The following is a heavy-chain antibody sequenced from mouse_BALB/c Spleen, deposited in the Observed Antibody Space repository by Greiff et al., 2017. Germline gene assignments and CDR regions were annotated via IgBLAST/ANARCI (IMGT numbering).Heavy chain of an antibody. J-gene: IGHJ4*01. Sequence: VKLQESGAELVKPGASVKLSCKTSGYTFTSYWIQWVKQRPGQGLGWIGEIFPGTGTTYYNEKFKGKATLTIDTSSSTAYMQLSSMTSEDSAVYFCARGDGNRFYAMDYWGQGTSVTVSS. CDR2: IFPGTGTT. V-gene: IGHV1S132*01. CDR3: ARGDGNRFYAMDY. CDR1: GYTFTSYW. D-gene: IGHD2-1*01.